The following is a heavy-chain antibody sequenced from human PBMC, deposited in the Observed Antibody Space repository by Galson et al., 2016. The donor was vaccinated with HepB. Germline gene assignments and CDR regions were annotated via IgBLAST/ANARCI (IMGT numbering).Heavy chain of an antibody. D-gene: IGHD2-21*02. Sequence: SLRLSCAASGFTFSSYGMHWVRQAPGKGLEWVAVASYGGSNNYYPDSVKDRFTVSRDNSKNTLYLQMNSLRTEDTAVYYCARDANLAYCRGDCYWFDYWGPGTLVTVSS. V-gene: IGHV3-30-3*01. J-gene: IGHJ4*02. CDR2: ASYGGSNN. CDR1: GFTFSSYG. CDR3: ARDANLAYCRGDCYWFDY.